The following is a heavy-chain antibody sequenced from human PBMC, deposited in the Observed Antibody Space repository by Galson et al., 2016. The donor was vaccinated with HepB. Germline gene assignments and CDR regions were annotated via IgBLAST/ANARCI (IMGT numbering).Heavy chain of an antibody. V-gene: IGHV3-43*01. CDR2: ISWDGRST. Sequence: SLRLSCAASGFTFGDYTMHWVRQAPGKGLEWVSLISWDGRSTYSADSVKGRFTISRDNSKNSLYLQMNSLRTEDTALYYCGKDWGSLWESSGKGMDVWGQGTTVTVSS. J-gene: IGHJ6*02. CDR1: GFTFGDYT. D-gene: IGHD3-10*01. CDR3: GKDWGSLWESSGKGMDV.